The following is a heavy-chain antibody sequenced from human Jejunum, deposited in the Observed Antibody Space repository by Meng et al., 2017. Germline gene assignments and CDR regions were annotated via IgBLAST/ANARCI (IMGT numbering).Heavy chain of an antibody. J-gene: IGHJ5*02. CDR1: GFTFISYA. CDR2: INSDGRTT. V-gene: IGHV3-74*01. D-gene: IGHD6-19*01. CDR3: ARDHAPYISGWPHDP. Sequence: GESLKISCAASGFTFISYAMSWVRQAPGKGLVWVSRINSDGRTTSYADSVKGRFTISRDNAENTLYLQINNLRPEDTAVYYCARDHAPYISGWPHDPWGQGTLVTVSS.